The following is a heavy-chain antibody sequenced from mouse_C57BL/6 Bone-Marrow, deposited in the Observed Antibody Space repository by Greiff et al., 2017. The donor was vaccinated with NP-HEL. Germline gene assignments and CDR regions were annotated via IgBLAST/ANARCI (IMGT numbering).Heavy chain of an antibody. D-gene: IGHD2-3*01. V-gene: IGHV1-15*01. CDR1: GYTFTDYE. CDR2: IDPETGGT. J-gene: IGHJ3*01. Sequence: VKLVESGAELVRPGASVTLSCKASGYTFTDYEMHWVKQTPVHGLEWIGAIDPETGGTAYNQKFKGKAILTADKSSSTAYMELRSLTSEDSAVYYCLDGYSAWFAYWGQGTLVTVSA. CDR3: LDGYSAWFAY.